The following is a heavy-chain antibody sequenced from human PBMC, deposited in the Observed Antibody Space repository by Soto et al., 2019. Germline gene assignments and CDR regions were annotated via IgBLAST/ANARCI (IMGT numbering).Heavy chain of an antibody. V-gene: IGHV4-39*01. CDR3: ARLNGYCSSTNCHRYYGMDG. D-gene: IGHD2-2*03. CDR2: IYSSENT. Sequence: SGTLSLTCTVSGGSVSSRSYSWGWIRQSPGKGLEWIGTIYSSENTYYNPSLLSRVTISVDTSKNEFSLRLSSVTAADTAVYYCARLNGYCSSTNCHRYYGMDGWGQRTTVTVS. CDR1: GGSVSSRSYS. J-gene: IGHJ6*02.